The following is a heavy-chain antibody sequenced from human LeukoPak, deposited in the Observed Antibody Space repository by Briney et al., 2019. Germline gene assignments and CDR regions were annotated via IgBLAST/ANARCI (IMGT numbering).Heavy chain of an antibody. V-gene: IGHV1-69*13. CDR2: IIPIFGTA. CDR1: GGTFSSYA. CDR3: ASGDLVRGRIVVVPAAIPHYYMDV. J-gene: IGHJ6*03. D-gene: IGHD2-2*01. Sequence: SVKVSCKASGGTFSSYAISWVRQAPGQGLEWMGGIIPIFGTANYAQKFQGRVTITADESTSTAYMEQSSLRSEDTAVYCCASGDLVRGRIVVVPAAIPHYYMDVWGKGTTVTVSS.